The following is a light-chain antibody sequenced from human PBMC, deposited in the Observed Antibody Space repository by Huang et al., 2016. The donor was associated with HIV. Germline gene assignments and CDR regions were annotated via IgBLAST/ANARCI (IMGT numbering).Light chain of an antibody. CDR1: QSFSSS. CDR3: QQSDSTPYT. V-gene: IGKV1-39*01. CDR2: AAS. J-gene: IGKJ2*01. Sequence: DIQMTQSPSSLSASVGDRVTISCRSSQSFSSSLNWYQQRPGKAPKLLIYAASSLQSGVPSRFSGSGSGTDFSLTINSPQPEDFATYYCQQSDSTPYTFGQGTKLEIK.